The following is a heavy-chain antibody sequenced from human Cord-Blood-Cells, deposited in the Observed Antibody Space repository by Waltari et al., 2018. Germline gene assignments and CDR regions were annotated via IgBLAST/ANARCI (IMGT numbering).Heavy chain of an antibody. CDR1: GGSFSGYY. Sequence: AGLLKPSETLSLTCAVYGGSFSGYYWSWIRQPPGKGLEWIGEINHSGCTNYNPSLKSRVTISVDTSKNQFSLKLSSVTAADTAVYYCARVAADAFDIWGQGTMVTVSS. CDR3: ARVAADAFDI. D-gene: IGHD6-13*01. CDR2: INHSGCT. V-gene: IGHV4-34*01. J-gene: IGHJ3*02.